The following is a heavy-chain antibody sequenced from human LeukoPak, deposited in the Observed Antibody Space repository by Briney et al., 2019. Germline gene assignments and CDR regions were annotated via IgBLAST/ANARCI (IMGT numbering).Heavy chain of an antibody. D-gene: IGHD3-10*01. Sequence: SVKVSCKASGGTFSSYAISWVRQAPGQGLEWMGGIIPIFGTANYAQKFQGRVTITTDGSTSTAYMELSSLRSEDTAVYYCARVGSYGSGSYNWFDPWGQGTLVTVSS. CDR3: ARVGSYGSGSYNWFDP. CDR2: IIPIFGTA. V-gene: IGHV1-69*05. CDR1: GGTFSSYA. J-gene: IGHJ5*02.